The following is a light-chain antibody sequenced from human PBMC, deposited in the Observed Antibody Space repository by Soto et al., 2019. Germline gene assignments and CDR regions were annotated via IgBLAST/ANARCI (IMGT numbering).Light chain of an antibody. CDR1: QSVNNY. CDR3: HQRTTWPPGMYT. J-gene: IGKJ2*01. CDR2: DAS. Sequence: EMVLAQSPATLYLSPGERATLSCRASQSVNNYLAWYQQKPGQAPRLLIYDASNRATGIPARFSGSGSGTDFTLTISSLEPADFAVYYCHQRTTWPPGMYTFGQGTKLEIK. V-gene: IGKV3-11*01.